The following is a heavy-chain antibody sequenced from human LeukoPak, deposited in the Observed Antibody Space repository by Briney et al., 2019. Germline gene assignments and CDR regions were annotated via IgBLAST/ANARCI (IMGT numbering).Heavy chain of an antibody. CDR3: ARLYSSGWLPYYYYGMDV. D-gene: IGHD6-19*01. CDR2: MNPNSGNT. V-gene: IGHV1-8*01. CDR1: GYTFTSYD. J-gene: IGHJ6*02. Sequence: ASMKVSCKASGYTFTSYDINWVRQVTGQGLEWMGWMNPNSGNTGYAQKFQGRVTMTRNTSISTAYMELSSLRSEDTAVYYCARLYSSGWLPYYYYGMDVWGQGTTVTVSS.